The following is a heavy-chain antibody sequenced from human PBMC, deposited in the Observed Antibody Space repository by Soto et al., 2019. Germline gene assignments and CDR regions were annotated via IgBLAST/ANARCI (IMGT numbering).Heavy chain of an antibody. J-gene: IGHJ4*02. CDR2: IIPIFGTA. CDR1: GGTFSSYA. V-gene: IGHV1-69*01. D-gene: IGHD3-22*01. CDR3: AREGASGSHIGY. Sequence: QVQLVQSGAEVKKPGSSVKVSCKASGGTFSSYAISWVRQAPGQGLEWMGGIIPIFGTANYAQKFQGRVTITADESTSTAYMKLSSLRSDDTAVYYCAREGASGSHIGYWGQGTLVTVSS.